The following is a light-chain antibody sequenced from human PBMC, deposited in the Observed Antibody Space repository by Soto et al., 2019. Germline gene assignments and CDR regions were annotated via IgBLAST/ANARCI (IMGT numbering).Light chain of an antibody. V-gene: IGLV2-14*03. CDR3: NSYTGSSTPYV. CDR2: DVS. J-gene: IGLJ1*01. Sequence: QSVLTQPASVSGSPGQSITISCTGTSSDVGSYNYVSWYQQHPGKAPKLMVYDVSNRPSGVSNRCSGSKSGNTASLTISGLQAEDEADYYCNSYTGSSTPYVFGTGTKVTVL. CDR1: SSDVGSYNY.